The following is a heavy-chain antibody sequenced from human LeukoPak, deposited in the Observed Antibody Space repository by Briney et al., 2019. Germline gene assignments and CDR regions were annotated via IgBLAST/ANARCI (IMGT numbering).Heavy chain of an antibody. J-gene: IGHJ4*02. CDR1: AFSFSNYN. CDR2: ITSSGSYI. Sequence: PGGSLRLSCAASAFSFSNYNMNWVRQAPGKGLEWVSSITSSGSYIYYADSVKGRFTISRDNSRNTLYLQMNNLRTEDTAVYYCASPYYYDGSSYYHFFDHWGQGTLVTVSS. CDR3: ASPYYYDGSSYYHFFDH. D-gene: IGHD3-22*01. V-gene: IGHV3-21*01.